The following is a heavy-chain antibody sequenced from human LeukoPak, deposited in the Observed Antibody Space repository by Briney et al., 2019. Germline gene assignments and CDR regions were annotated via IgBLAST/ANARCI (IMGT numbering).Heavy chain of an antibody. J-gene: IGHJ4*02. D-gene: IGHD3-10*01. Sequence: GGSLILSCSASGFTFSNYAMHWVRQTPGKGLEYVSAISSNGDIANYADSVKGRFTISRDNSKNTLFLQMSSLRTEDTAVYYCVKRATSGSGVTYDYWGQGTLVTVSS. CDR2: ISSNGDIA. CDR3: VKRATSGSGVTYDY. CDR1: GFTFSNYA. V-gene: IGHV3-64D*06.